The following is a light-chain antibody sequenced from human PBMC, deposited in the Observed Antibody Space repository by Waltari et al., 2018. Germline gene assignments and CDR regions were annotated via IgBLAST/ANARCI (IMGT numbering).Light chain of an antibody. J-gene: IGKJ1*01. CDR3: QQYNNWPET. V-gene: IGKV3-15*01. CDR2: GAS. Sequence: DIVMTQSPATLSVSPGERATLSGRASQSIGSNLAWYQHKPGQAPSFLIYGASTRATGIPARFSGSGSGTEFTLTISSLQSADFAVYYCQQYNNWPETFGQGTKVEIK. CDR1: QSIGSN.